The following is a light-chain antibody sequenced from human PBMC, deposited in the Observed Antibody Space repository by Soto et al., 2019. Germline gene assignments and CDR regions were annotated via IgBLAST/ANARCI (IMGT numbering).Light chain of an antibody. CDR3: GADHGSGSNFVV. CDR1: SGYSNYK. CDR2: VGTGGIVG. Sequence: QPVLTQPPSASASLGASVTLTCTLSSGYSNYKVDWYQQRPGKGPRFVMRVGTGGIVGSKGDGIPDRFSVLGSGLNRYLTIKNIQEVDESDYHCGADHGSGSNFVVFGGGTQLTVL. V-gene: IGLV9-49*01. J-gene: IGLJ2*01.